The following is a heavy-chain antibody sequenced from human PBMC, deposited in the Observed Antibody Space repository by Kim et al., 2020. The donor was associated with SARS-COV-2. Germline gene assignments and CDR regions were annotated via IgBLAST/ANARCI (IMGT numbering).Heavy chain of an antibody. CDR2: IYHSGTT. CDR1: GGSISSSNW. CDR3: AGDGGMDV. J-gene: IGHJ6*02. Sequence: SETLSLTCAVSGGSISSSNWWSWVRQPPGKGLGWIGEIYHSGTTNYNPSLKSRVTISVDKTKNQFPLKRSSVTAAATAVYYSAGDGGMDVWGQGTTVTVS. D-gene: IGHD3-3*01. V-gene: IGHV4-4*02.